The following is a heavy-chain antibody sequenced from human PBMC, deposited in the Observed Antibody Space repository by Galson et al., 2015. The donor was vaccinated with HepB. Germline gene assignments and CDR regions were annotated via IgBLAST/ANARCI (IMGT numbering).Heavy chain of an antibody. Sequence: SLRLSCAASGFTFSSYGMHWVRQAPGKGLEWVSSISSRGGSTYYADSVKGRFTISRDNSKNTLYLQMNSPRAEDTAVYYCAKGGTSWWQIFDYWGQGTLVTVSS. CDR3: AKGGTSWWQIFDY. CDR1: GFTFSSYG. D-gene: IGHD2-15*01. V-gene: IGHV3-23*01. J-gene: IGHJ4*02. CDR2: ISSRGGST.